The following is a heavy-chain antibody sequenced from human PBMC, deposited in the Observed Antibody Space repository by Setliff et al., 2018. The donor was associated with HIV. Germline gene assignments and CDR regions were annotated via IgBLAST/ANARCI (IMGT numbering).Heavy chain of an antibody. CDR2: INHNGVT. CDR1: GDSFSGNY. V-gene: IGHV4-34*01. Sequence: SETLPLTCAVYGDSFSGNYWSWIRQPPGKGLEWIGEINHNGVTNYSPSLKSRLTISIDTPKRQFSLKLTTATAADSGVYYCVRGGGSGWRQNYYGMDVWGQGTTVTVSS. J-gene: IGHJ6*02. CDR3: VRGGGSGWRQNYYGMDV. D-gene: IGHD6-19*01.